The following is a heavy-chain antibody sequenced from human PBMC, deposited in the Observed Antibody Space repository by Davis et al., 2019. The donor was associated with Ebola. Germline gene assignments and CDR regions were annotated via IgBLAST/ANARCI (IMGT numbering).Heavy chain of an antibody. V-gene: IGHV4-34*01. CDR3: ARGPTDY. J-gene: IGHJ4*02. CDR1: GGSISSYY. CDR2: INHSGST. Sequence: MPSETLSLTCTVSGGSISSYYWSWIRQPPGKGLEWIGEINHSGSTNYNPSLKSRVTISVDTSKNQFSLKLSSVTAADTAVYYCARGPTDYWGQGTLVTVSS.